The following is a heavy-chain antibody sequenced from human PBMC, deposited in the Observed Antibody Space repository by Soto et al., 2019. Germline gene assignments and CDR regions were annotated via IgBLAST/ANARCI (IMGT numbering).Heavy chain of an antibody. J-gene: IGHJ5*02. CDR2: IYYSGST. D-gene: IGHD3-9*01. CDR3: ARSKDYDILTGYSLRVNWFDP. CDR1: GGSISSGGYY. Sequence: QVQLQESGPGLVKPSQTLSLTCTVSGGSISSGGYYWSWIRQHPGKGLEWIGYIYYSGSTYYNPSPKSRVTISVDTSTNQFSLKLSSVTAADTAVYYCARSKDYDILTGYSLRVNWFDPWGQGTLVTVSS. V-gene: IGHV4-31*03.